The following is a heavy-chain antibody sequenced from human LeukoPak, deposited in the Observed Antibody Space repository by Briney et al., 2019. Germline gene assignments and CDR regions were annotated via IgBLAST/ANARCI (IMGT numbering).Heavy chain of an antibody. CDR1: GYTLTELS. CDR3: ARGSDGGYDLWDAFDI. D-gene: IGHD5-12*01. J-gene: IGHJ3*02. Sequence: ASVKVSCKVSGYTLTELSMHWVRQAPGKGLEWMGGFDPEDGETIYAQKFQGRVTMTEDTSTDTAYMELSSLRSEDTAVYYCARGSDGGYDLWDAFDIWGQGTMVTVSS. CDR2: FDPEDGET. V-gene: IGHV1-24*01.